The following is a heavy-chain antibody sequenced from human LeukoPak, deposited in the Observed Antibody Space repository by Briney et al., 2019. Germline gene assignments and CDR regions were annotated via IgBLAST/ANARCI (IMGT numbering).Heavy chain of an antibody. CDR1: GGSITTSSYY. D-gene: IGHD3-10*01. CDR3: AILGTGSS. V-gene: IGHV4-39*01. J-gene: IGHJ5*02. Sequence: SETLSLTCAVSGGSITTSSYYWGWIRQPPGMGLEWIGTLYYSGSTYYNPSLKSRVTISVDTSKNQFSLKLTSVTAADTAVYYCAILGTGSSWGQGTLVTVS. CDR2: LYYSGST.